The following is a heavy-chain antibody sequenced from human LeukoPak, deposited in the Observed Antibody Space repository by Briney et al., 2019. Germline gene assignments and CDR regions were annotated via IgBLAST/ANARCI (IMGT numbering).Heavy chain of an antibody. J-gene: IGHJ5*02. D-gene: IGHD6-6*01. CDR2: MYYSGST. CDR1: GCSISSYY. CDR3: ARRSIGGGWFDP. Sequence: PSETLSLTCTVAGCSISSYYWSWIRQPPGKGLEWIGYMYYSGSTNYNPSLKSRVTISVDTSKNQFSLKLSSVTAADTAVYYCARRSIGGGWFDPWGQGTLVTVSS. V-gene: IGHV4-59*08.